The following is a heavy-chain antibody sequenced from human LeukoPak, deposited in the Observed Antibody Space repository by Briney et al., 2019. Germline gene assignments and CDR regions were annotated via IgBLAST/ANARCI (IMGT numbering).Heavy chain of an antibody. CDR2: IYYSGST. V-gene: IGHV4-59*01. J-gene: IGHJ4*02. Sequence: SETLSLTCTASGGSISSYYWSWIRQPPGKGLEWIGYIYYSGSTNYNPSLKSRVTISVDTSKNQFSLKLSSVTAADTAVYYCARGGTLMTTVAGNFDYWGQGTLVTVSS. D-gene: IGHD4-11*01. CDR3: ARGGTLMTTVAGNFDY. CDR1: GGSISSYY.